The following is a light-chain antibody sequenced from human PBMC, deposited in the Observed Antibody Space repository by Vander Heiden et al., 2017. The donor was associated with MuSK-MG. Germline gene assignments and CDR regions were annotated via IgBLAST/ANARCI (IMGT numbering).Light chain of an antibody. CDR3: QSYDSNLSGSGV. CDR1: SSNIGAGYD. J-gene: IGLJ3*02. CDR2: GNS. V-gene: IGLV1-40*01. Sequence: QSVLTQPPSVSGAPGQGVTISCTGSSSNIGAGYDVHWYQQLPGTAPKLLIYGNSNRPSGVPDRFSGSKSGTSASLAITGLQAEDEADYYCQSYDSNLSGSGVFGGGTKLTVL.